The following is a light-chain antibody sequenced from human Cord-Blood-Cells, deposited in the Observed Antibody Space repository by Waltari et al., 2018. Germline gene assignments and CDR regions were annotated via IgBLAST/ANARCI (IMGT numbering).Light chain of an antibody. J-gene: IGLJ3*02. CDR3: SSYAGSNNWV. Sequence: QYALTQPPSASGSPGQSVTISCTGTSSDVGGYNYVSGYQQHPGKAPKLMIYEVSKRPSGVPDRCSGSKSGNTASLTVSGLQAEDEADYYCSSYAGSNNWVFGGGTKLTVL. CDR2: EVS. V-gene: IGLV2-8*01. CDR1: SSDVGGYNY.